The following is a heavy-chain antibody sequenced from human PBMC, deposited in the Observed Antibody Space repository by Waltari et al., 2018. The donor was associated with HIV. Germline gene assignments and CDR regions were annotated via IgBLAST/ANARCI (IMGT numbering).Heavy chain of an antibody. CDR1: GYIFNRYW. CDR2: ADPGNSET. V-gene: IGHV5-51*01. D-gene: IGHD1-26*01. Sequence: EVQLVQSGAEVKKPGESLKISCKGSGYIFNRYWIGWVRQLPGKGLEWMGCADPGNSETRYRPSCQDQVTISADKSIGTVYLQWSSLKASDTAMYFCARHHREVVAAPWEWEYWGQGTLVTVSP. CDR3: ARHHREVVAAPWEWEY. J-gene: IGHJ4*02.